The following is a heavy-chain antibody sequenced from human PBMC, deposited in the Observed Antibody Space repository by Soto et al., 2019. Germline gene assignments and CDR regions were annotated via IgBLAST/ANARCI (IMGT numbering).Heavy chain of an antibody. CDR1: GGSFSGYY. Sequence: PSETLSLTCAVYGGSFSGYYWSWIRQPPGKGLEWIGEINHSGSTNYNPSLKSRVTISVDTSKNQFSLKLSSVTAADTAVYYCARGRRSYDSSGYLYYYYYYGMDVWGQGTTVTVSS. V-gene: IGHV4-34*01. J-gene: IGHJ6*02. D-gene: IGHD3-22*01. CDR2: INHSGST. CDR3: ARGRRSYDSSGYLYYYYYYGMDV.